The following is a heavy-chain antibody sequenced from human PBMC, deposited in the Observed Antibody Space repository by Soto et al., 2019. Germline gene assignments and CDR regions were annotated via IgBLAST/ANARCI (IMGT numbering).Heavy chain of an antibody. CDR3: ARETAYYDFWSGYYTPRGASNWFAP. V-gene: IGHV4-59*01. D-gene: IGHD3-3*01. Sequence: SETLSLTCTVSGGSISSYYWSWIRQPPGKGLEWIGYIYYSGSTNYNPSLKSRVTISVDTSKNQFSLKLSSVTAADTAVYYCARETAYYDFWSGYYTPRGASNWFAPWGQGTLVTVSS. J-gene: IGHJ5*02. CDR1: GGSISSYY. CDR2: IYYSGST.